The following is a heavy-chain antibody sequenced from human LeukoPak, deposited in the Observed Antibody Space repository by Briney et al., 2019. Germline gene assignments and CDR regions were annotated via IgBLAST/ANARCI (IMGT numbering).Heavy chain of an antibody. J-gene: IGHJ4*02. D-gene: IGHD6-13*01. CDR1: GDPISNFY. CDR3: ARVSAAAADV. CDR2: ISHSGST. V-gene: IGHV4-59*01. Sequence: SETLSLTCTVSGDPISNFYWSWIRQPPGKGLELIGYISHSGSTNFNPSLESRVTILIDPSKTQFSLRLTSVTAADTAVYYCARVSAAAADVWGQGTLVTVS.